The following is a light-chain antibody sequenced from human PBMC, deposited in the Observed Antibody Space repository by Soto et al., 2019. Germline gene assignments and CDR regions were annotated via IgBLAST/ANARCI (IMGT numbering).Light chain of an antibody. J-gene: IGKJ5*01. CDR2: DAS. Sequence: DIQMTQSPSTLSASVGDRVTITCRASQSISTRLAWYQQKPGKAPKLLIYDASSLESGVPSRFSGSGSGTDFTLTISSLQPEDFALYFCQQYGSSAPITFGQGTRLEIK. CDR1: QSISTR. CDR3: QQYGSSAPIT. V-gene: IGKV1-5*01.